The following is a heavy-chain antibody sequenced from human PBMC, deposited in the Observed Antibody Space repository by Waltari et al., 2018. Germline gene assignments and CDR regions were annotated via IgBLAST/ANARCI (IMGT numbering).Heavy chain of an antibody. V-gene: IGHV4-4*09. CDR3: ANILTGS. CDR1: GGSISSYY. D-gene: IGHD3-9*01. Sequence: QVQLQESGPGLVKPSETLSLTCTVSGGSISSYYWSWIRQPPGTGLEWIGYIYTSGSTNYNPSLKSRVTRSVDTSKNQFSLKLSAVTAADTAVNYCANILTGSWGQGTLVTVSS. J-gene: IGHJ4*02. CDR2: IYTSGST.